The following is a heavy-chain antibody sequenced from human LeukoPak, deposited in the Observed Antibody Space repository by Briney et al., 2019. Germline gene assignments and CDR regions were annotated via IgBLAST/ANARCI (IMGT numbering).Heavy chain of an antibody. J-gene: IGHJ6*03. CDR1: GGTFSSYA. D-gene: IGHD6-6*01. CDR2: IIPIFGTA. CDR3: ARSSSSDYYYYYYMDV. Sequence: ASVKVSCKASGGTFSSYAISWVRQAPGQGLEWMGGIIPIFGTANYAQKFQGRVTITTDESTSTAYMELSSLRSEDTAVYYCARSSSSDYYYYYYMDVWGKGTTVTASS. V-gene: IGHV1-69*05.